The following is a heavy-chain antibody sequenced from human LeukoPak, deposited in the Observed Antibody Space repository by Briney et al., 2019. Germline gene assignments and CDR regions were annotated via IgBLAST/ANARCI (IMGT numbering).Heavy chain of an antibody. Sequence: GGSLRLSCAASGFTFTDFYMSWIRQAPGKGLEWLSDISRSSTDTNYADSVKGRFTISRDNAKNSLFLQLNSLRAEDTAVYYCAKVGLAAADTSYFDYWGQGTLVTVSS. CDR2: ISRSSTDT. J-gene: IGHJ4*02. CDR3: AKVGLAAADTSYFDY. V-gene: IGHV3-11*06. CDR1: GFTFTDFY. D-gene: IGHD6-13*01.